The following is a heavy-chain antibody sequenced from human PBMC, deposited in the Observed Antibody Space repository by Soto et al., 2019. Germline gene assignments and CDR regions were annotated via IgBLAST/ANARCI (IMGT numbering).Heavy chain of an antibody. CDR3: ARGHYFGPGITN. CDR1: GDSINGGGFS. D-gene: IGHD3-10*01. V-gene: IGHV4-30-2*06. Sequence: SETLSLTCAVSGDSINGGGFSWNWIRESPGKGLEWIGYIYPSGTSYFNPSLKSRVSISLDKSRNQFSLRLSSMTAADTAVYYCARGHYFGPGITNGGHGTLVTVSP. J-gene: IGHJ4*01. CDR2: IYPSGTS.